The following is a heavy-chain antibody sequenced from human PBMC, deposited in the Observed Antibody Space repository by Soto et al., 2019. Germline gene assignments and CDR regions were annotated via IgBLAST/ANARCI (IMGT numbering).Heavy chain of an antibody. CDR3: AREGAYYDSSRYHEARFDA. J-gene: IGHJ5*02. D-gene: IGHD3-22*01. Sequence: SETLSLTCSVSGGSISSGDYYWSWIRQPPGKGLEWIGYIYYSGSTYYNPSLKSRVTISVDTSKNQFSLKLSSVTAADTAVYYCAREGAYYDSSRYHEARFDAWGQAALVTVSS. CDR1: GGSISSGDYY. CDR2: IYYSGST. V-gene: IGHV4-30-4*01.